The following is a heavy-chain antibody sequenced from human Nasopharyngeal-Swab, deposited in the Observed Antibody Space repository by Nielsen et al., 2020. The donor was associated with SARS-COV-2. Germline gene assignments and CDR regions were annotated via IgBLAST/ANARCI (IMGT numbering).Heavy chain of an antibody. V-gene: IGHV3-30*18. CDR1: GFTFSSYG. D-gene: IGHD3-22*01. CDR3: AKDGYYYDSSGDYSFDP. Sequence: GESLKISCAASGFTFSSYGMHWVRQAPGKGLEWVAVISYDGSNKYYADSVKGRFTISRDNSKNTLYLQMNSLRAEDTAVYYCAKDGYYYDSSGDYSFDPWGQGTMVTVSS. CDR2: ISYDGSNK. J-gene: IGHJ5*02.